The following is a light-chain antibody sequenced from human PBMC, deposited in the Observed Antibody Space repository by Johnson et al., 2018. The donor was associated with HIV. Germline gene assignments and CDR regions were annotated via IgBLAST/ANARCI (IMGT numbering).Light chain of an antibody. CDR2: DNN. J-gene: IGLJ1*01. CDR3: STWDSSLTTGGV. V-gene: IGLV1-51*01. CDR1: SSNIGNNY. Sequence: QSVLTQPPSVSAAPGQKVTISCSGSSSNIGNNYVSWYQQLPGTAPKLLIYDNNKRPSGIPDRFSGSKSGTSATLGITGLQTGDEADYYCSTWDSSLTTGGVFGSRTKVTVL.